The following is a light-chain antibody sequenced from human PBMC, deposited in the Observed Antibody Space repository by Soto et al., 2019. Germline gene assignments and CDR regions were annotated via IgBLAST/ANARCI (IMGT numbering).Light chain of an antibody. J-gene: IGKJ1*01. CDR2: WAS. Sequence: DIVMTQSPDSLAVSLGERATINCKSSQSVLYSSNNKNYLAWYQQKPGQPPKLLIYWASTRESGVPDRFSGSGSGTDFTLTISSLQAEDVAVYYCQQYYSTPGPTFGQGTKVEIK. V-gene: IGKV4-1*01. CDR3: QQYYSTPGPT. CDR1: QSVLYSSNNKNY.